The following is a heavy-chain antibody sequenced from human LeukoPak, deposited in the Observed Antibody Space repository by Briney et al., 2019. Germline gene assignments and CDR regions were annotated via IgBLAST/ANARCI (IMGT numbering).Heavy chain of an antibody. V-gene: IGHV3-23*01. CDR1: GFTFSSYA. CDR2: ISGSGGST. CDR3: AKDPYSGSYYGRGYFDY. J-gene: IGHJ4*02. Sequence: PGGSLRLSCAASGFTFSSYAMSWVRQAPGKGLERVSAISGSGGSTYYADSVKGRFTISRDNSKNTLYLQMNSLRAEDTAVYYCAKDPYSGSYYGRGYFDYWGQGTLVTVSS. D-gene: IGHD1-26*01.